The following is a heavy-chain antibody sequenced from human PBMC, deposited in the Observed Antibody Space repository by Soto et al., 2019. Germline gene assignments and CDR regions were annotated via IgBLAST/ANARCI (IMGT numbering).Heavy chain of an antibody. D-gene: IGHD2-8*01. CDR2: IIPIFGTA. V-gene: IGHV1-69*12. CDR1: GGTFSSYA. J-gene: IGHJ5*02. CDR3: ARERVQMVYAIGNWFDP. Sequence: QVQLVQSGAEVKKPGSSVKVSCKASGGTFSSYAISWVRQAPGQGLEWMGGIIPIFGTANYAQKFQGRVTMTADESTSTAYMELSILGSEDTAVYYCARERVQMVYAIGNWFDPWGQGTLVTVSS.